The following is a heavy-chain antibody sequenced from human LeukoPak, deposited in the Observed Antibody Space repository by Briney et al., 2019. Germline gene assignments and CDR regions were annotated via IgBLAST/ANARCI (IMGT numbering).Heavy chain of an antibody. CDR1: GFTFTSYT. V-gene: IGHV3-21*01. J-gene: IGHJ4*02. CDR3: ARVCNYGSIFDL. CDR2: IDSSTTAI. D-gene: IGHD3-10*01. Sequence: PGGSLRLSCAASGFTFTSYTMTWVRQAPGKGLEWVSSIDSSTTAITYADSVQGRFTISRDNAMNSLYLQMNSLRAEDTAVYYCARVCNYGSIFDLWGQGILVTVSS.